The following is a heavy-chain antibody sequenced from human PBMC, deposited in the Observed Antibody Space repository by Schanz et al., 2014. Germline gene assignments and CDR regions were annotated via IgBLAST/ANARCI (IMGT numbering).Heavy chain of an antibody. J-gene: IGHJ3*02. CDR3: ARKMKLGVYGGKGHDSLDI. CDR1: GFSFGNYG. CDR2: IGTSGGT. D-gene: IGHD4-17*01. Sequence: EVQLLESGGGLVQPGGSLRLSCEASGFSFGNYGMSWVRQAPGKGLEWVSTIGTSGGTNYAESVKGRFTISRDNSKNTLYLQMNTLRAEDTAVYYCARKMKLGVYGGKGHDSLDIWGQGTMVTVSS. V-gene: IGHV3-23*01.